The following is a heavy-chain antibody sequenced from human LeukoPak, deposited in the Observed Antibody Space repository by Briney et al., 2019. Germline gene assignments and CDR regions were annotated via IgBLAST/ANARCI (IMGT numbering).Heavy chain of an antibody. V-gene: IGHV3-7*01. CDR3: ARGGDIVVVDNWFDP. J-gene: IGHJ5*02. CDR1: GFTFSSYW. CDR2: IKQDGSEK. D-gene: IGHD2-2*01. Sequence: GGSLRLSCAASGFTFSSYWMSWVCQAPGKGLEWVANIKQDGSEKYYVDSVKGRFTISRDNAKNSLYLQMNSLRAEDTAVYYCARGGDIVVVDNWFDPWGQGTLVTVSS.